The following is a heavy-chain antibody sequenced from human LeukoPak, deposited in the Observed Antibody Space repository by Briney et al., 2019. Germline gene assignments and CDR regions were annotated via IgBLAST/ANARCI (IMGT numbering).Heavy chain of an antibody. CDR2: ITPIFGTA. CDR3: AREWGLESSGYYYAY. Sequence: SVKVSCKASGGTFSRFTISWARQAPGQGFEWMGGITPIFGTANFAQKFQGRVSITADESTSTAFMELNSLRSEDTAVYYCAREWGLESSGYYYAYWGQGTLVTVSS. J-gene: IGHJ4*01. CDR1: GGTFSRFT. V-gene: IGHV1-69*13. D-gene: IGHD3-22*01.